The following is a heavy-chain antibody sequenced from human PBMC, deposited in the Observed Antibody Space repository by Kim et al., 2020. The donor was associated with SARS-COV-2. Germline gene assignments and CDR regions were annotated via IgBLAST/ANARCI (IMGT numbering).Heavy chain of an antibody. V-gene: IGHV4-39*01. J-gene: IGHJ6*02. CDR1: GGSISSSSYY. CDR3: ARPTYCSSTSCYTHGMDV. D-gene: IGHD2-2*02. CDR2: IYYSGST. Sequence: SETLSLTCTVSGGSISSSSYYWGWIRQPPGKGLEWIGSIYYSGSTYYNPSLKSRVTISVDTSKNQFSLKLSSVTAADTAVYYCARPTYCSSTSCYTHGMDVWGQGTTVTVSS.